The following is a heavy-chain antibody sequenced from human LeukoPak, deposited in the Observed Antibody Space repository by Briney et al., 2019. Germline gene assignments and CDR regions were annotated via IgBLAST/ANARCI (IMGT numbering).Heavy chain of an antibody. V-gene: IGHV3-33*06. CDR3: AKDGAVDPGAFGI. CDR1: GFTFSSYG. J-gene: IGHJ3*02. D-gene: IGHD4-23*01. Sequence: GGSLRLSCAASGFTFSSYGMHWFRQAPGKGLEWVAVIWYDGSNKYYADSVKGRFTISRDNSKNTLYLQMNSLRAEDTAVYYCAKDGAVDPGAFGIWGQGTMVTVSS. CDR2: IWYDGSNK.